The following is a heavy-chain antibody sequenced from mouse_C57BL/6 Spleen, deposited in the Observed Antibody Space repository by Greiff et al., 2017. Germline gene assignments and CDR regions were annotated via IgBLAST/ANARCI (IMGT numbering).Heavy chain of an antibody. Sequence: QVQLQQSGAELVKPGASVKISCKASGYAFSSYWMNWVKQRPGKGLEWIGQIYPGDGDTNYNGKFKGKATLTADKSSSTAYMQLSSLTSEDSAVYFCARATVVSYWYFDVWGTGTTVTVSS. CDR2: IYPGDGDT. D-gene: IGHD1-1*01. CDR3: ARATVVSYWYFDV. V-gene: IGHV1-80*01. CDR1: GYAFSSYW. J-gene: IGHJ1*03.